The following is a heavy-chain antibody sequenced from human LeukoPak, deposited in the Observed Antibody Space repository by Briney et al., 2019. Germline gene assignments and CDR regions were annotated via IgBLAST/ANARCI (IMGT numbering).Heavy chain of an antibody. CDR3: ARASMVRGVIITEDAFDI. J-gene: IGHJ3*02. Sequence: ASVKVSCKASGYTFTSYGISWVRQAPGQGLEWMGWISAYNGNTNYAQKLRGRVTMTTDTSTSTAYMELRSLRSDDTAVYYCARASMVRGVIITEDAFDIWGQGTMVTVSS. CDR1: GYTFTSYG. D-gene: IGHD3-10*01. V-gene: IGHV1-18*01. CDR2: ISAYNGNT.